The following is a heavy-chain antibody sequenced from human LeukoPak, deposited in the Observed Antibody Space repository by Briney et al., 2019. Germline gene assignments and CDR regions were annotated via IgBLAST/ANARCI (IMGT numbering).Heavy chain of an antibody. J-gene: IGHJ6*03. D-gene: IGHD6-13*01. CDR2: IYHSGST. V-gene: IGHV4-4*02. CDR3: ARDGYSSSFYYYYYYMDV. Sequence: SETLSLTCAVSGGSISSSNWWSWVRQPPGKGLEWIGEIYHSGSTNYNPSLKSRVTISVDTSKNQFSLKLSSVTAADTAVYYCARDGYSSSFYYYYYYMDVWGKGTTVTVSS. CDR1: GGSISSSNW.